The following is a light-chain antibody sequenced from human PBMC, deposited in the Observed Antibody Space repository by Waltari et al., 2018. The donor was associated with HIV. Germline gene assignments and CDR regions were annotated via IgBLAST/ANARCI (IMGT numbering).Light chain of an antibody. J-gene: IGLJ2*01. CDR1: HSNIGAGFD. Sequence: QSVLTQPPSVSGAPGQRVTISCTGGHSNIGAGFDVPWYQQFLGTAPKLLIYKNNKRPSGVPDRFSGSMSGTAASLAITGLRAEDEGHYYCQSYDITLSAVVFGGGTKLTVL. CDR2: KNN. V-gene: IGLV1-40*01. CDR3: QSYDITLSAVV.